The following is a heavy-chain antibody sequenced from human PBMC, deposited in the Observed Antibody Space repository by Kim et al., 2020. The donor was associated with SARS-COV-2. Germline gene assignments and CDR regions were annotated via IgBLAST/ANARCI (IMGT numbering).Heavy chain of an antibody. CDR2: ISSSSSYI. CDR1: GFTFSSYS. Sequence: GGSLRLSCAASGFTFSSYSMNWVRQAPGKGLEWVSSISSSSSYIYYADSVKGRFTISRDNAKNSLYLQMNSLRAEDTAVYYCARVGTSWGYYYGMDVWGQGTTVTVSS. V-gene: IGHV3-21*04. J-gene: IGHJ6*02. D-gene: IGHD2-2*01. CDR3: ARVGTSWGYYYGMDV.